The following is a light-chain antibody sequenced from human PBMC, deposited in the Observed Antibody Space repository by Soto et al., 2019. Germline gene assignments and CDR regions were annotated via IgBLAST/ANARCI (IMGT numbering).Light chain of an antibody. J-gene: IGKJ3*01. Sequence: EIVLTQSPATLSLSPGVRATLSCMASQSVISYLAWYQQKHCQAPRLLIYDASNRATGIPVRFSGSGSVTDFTSTISSLVSEDFAVYYCRQRSNWPPLFTFGPVTKVDI. V-gene: IGKV3-11*01. CDR2: DAS. CDR3: RQRSNWPPLFT. CDR1: QSVISY.